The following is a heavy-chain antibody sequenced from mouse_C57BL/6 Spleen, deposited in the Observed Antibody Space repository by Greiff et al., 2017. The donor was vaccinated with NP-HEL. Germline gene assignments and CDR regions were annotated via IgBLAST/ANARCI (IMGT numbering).Heavy chain of an antibody. CDR1: GFNIKDYY. CDR2: IDPEDGET. V-gene: IGHV14-2*01. D-gene: IGHD1-1*01. CDR3: ALPPYCGSSYGFAY. Sequence: EVKLMESGAELVKPGASVKLSCTASGFNIKDYYMHWVKQRTEQGLEWIGRIDPEDGETKYAPKFQGKATITADTSSNTAYLQLSSLTSEDTAVYYGALPPYCGSSYGFAYWGQGTLVTVAA. J-gene: IGHJ3*01.